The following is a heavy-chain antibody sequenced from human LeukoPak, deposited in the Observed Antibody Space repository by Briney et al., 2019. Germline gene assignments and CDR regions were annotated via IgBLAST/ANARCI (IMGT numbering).Heavy chain of an antibody. CDR2: ILYDGSNK. Sequence: GGSLRLSCAASGFTFSSYAMHWVRQAPGKGLEWVAVILYDGSNKYYADSVKGRFTISRDNSKNTLYLQMNSLRAEDTAVYYCARVGYSSGWYFDYWGQGTLVTVSS. CDR3: ARVGYSSGWYFDY. D-gene: IGHD6-19*01. V-gene: IGHV3-30-3*01. CDR1: GFTFSSYA. J-gene: IGHJ4*02.